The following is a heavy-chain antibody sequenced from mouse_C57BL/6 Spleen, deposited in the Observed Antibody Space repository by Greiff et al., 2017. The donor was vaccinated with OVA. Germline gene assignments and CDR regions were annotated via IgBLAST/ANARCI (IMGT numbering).Heavy chain of an antibody. CDR3: ARYPLAMDY. Sequence: EVKLVESGGGLVQPGGSLSLSCAASGFTFTDYYMSWVRQPPGKALEWLGFIRNKANGYTTEYSVTVKGLFTISRDNSQSILYLQMNALRAEDSATYYCARYPLAMDYWGQGTSVTVSS. CDR1: GFTFTDYY. CDR2: IRNKANGYTT. V-gene: IGHV7-3*01. J-gene: IGHJ4*01.